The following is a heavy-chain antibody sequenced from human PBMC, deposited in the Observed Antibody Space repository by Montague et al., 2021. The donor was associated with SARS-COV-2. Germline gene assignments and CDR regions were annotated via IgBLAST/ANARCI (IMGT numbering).Heavy chain of an antibody. D-gene: IGHD3-22*01. V-gene: IGHV3-21*01. J-gene: IGHJ3*02. Sequence: SLRLSCAASGFTFSSYAMHWVRQAPGKGLEWVSSISSSSSYIYYADSVKGRFTISRDNAKNSLYLQMNSLRAEDTAVYYCGREGARNYYDSSGDAFDIWGQGTMVTVSS. CDR3: GREGARNYYDSSGDAFDI. CDR2: ISSSSSYI. CDR1: GFTFSSYA.